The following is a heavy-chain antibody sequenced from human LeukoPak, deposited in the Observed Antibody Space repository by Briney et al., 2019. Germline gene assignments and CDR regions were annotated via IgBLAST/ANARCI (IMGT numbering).Heavy chain of an antibody. Sequence: GGSLRLSCAASGFTFSSYWMSWVRQAPGKGLEWVANIKQDGSEKYYVDSVKGRFTISRDNAKNSLYLQMNSLRAEDTAVYYCARDLGPYYDFWSGYFNNYYYGMDVWGQGTTVTVSS. J-gene: IGHJ6*02. D-gene: IGHD3-3*01. CDR2: IKQDGSEK. V-gene: IGHV3-7*01. CDR1: GFTFSSYW. CDR3: ARDLGPYYDFWSGYFNNYYYGMDV.